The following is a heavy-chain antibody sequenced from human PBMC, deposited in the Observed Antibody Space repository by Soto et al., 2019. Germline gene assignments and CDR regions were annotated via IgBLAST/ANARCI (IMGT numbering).Heavy chain of an antibody. V-gene: IGHV1-69*02. J-gene: IGHJ6*02. CDR1: GGTFSSYT. CDR3: ARFRGSYGMDV. Sequence: QVQLVQSGAEVKKPGSSVKVSCKGSGGTFSSYTISWVRQAPGQGLEWMGRIIPILGIANHAQKFQGRATITADKSTSTAYMELSSLSSEDTAVYYYARFRGSYGMDVWGQGTTVTVSS. CDR2: IIPILGIA. D-gene: IGHD3-10*01.